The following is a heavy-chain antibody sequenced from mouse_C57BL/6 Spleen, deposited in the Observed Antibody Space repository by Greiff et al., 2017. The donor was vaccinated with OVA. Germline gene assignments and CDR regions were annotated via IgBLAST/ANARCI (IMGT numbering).Heavy chain of an antibody. CDR2: INYDGSST. CDR3: ARGRDRDAMDY. D-gene: IGHD3-3*01. V-gene: IGHV5-16*01. CDR1: GFTFSDYY. Sequence: EVKLVESEGGLVQPGSSMKLSCTASGFTFSDYYMAWVRQVPEKGLEWVANINYDGSSTYYLDSLKSRFIISRDNAKNILYLQMSSLKSEDTATYYCARGRDRDAMDYWGQGTSVTVSS. J-gene: IGHJ4*01.